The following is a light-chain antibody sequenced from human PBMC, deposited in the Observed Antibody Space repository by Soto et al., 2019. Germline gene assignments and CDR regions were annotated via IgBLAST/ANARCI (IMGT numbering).Light chain of an antibody. CDR3: QQSFSPLWT. J-gene: IGKJ1*01. V-gene: IGKV1-39*01. Sequence: DIQMTQSPSSLSASVGDRVTITCRASQSISNYLNWYQQKPGKAPKLLIYAASSMQSGVRSRFSGSGSETDFYLTISSLQTDDSATYYCQQSFSPLWTFGQGTKVEV. CDR1: QSISNY. CDR2: AAS.